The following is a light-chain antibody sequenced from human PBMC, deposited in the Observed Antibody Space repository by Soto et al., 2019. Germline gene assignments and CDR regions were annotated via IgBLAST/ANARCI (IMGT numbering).Light chain of an antibody. Sequence: QSALTQPASVSGSPGQSITISCTGTSSDVGGSNYVSWYQQHPGKAPKLVISEVSNRPSGVSNRFSGSKSGNTASLTISGLQAEDEADYYCSSYSSSSFYVFGTGTKLTVL. V-gene: IGLV2-14*01. CDR1: SSDVGGSNY. J-gene: IGLJ1*01. CDR2: EVS. CDR3: SSYSSSSFYV.